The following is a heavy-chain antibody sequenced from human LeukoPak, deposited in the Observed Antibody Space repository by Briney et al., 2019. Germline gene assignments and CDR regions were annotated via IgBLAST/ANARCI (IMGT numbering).Heavy chain of an antibody. D-gene: IGHD3-9*01. CDR1: GFIFSNYA. V-gene: IGHV3-23*01. J-gene: IGHJ4*02. CDR3: AKWGDYDILTGYYDSDY. Sequence: HAGGSLRLSCAASGFIFSNYAMSWVRQAPGKGLEWVSAIGGRDSGTYYADSVRGRFTVPRDDPKNTLYLQMNTLRAEDTAVYYCAKWGDYDILTGYYDSDYWGQGTLVTVSS. CDR2: IGGRDSGT.